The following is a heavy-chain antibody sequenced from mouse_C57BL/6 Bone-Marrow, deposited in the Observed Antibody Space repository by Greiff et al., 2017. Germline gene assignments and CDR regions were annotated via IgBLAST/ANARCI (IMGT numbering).Heavy chain of an antibody. Sequence: DVKLVESGGDLVKPGGSLKLSCAASGFTFSSYGMSWVRQTPDKRLEWVATISSGGSYTYYPDSVKGRFTISRDNAKNTLYLQMSSLKSEDTAMYYCARRPFTTVVSYYCDYWGQGTTLTVSS. J-gene: IGHJ2*01. D-gene: IGHD1-1*01. V-gene: IGHV5-6*02. CDR3: ARRPFTTVVSYYCDY. CDR2: ISSGGSYT. CDR1: GFTFSSYG.